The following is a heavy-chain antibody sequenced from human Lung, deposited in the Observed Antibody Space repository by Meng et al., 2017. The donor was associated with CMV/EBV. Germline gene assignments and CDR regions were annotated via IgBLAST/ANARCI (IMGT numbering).Heavy chain of an antibody. J-gene: IGHJ4*02. D-gene: IGHD6-25*01. V-gene: IGHV3-30*04. CDR1: GFTFSSYD. CDR3: TRRADYFDY. CDR2: ISIDGSSK. Sequence: GESXKISCAASGFTFSSYDMNWVRQAPGKALEWVAVISIDGSSKFYADSMKGRFTISRDNSKNTLFLQVNSLRPEDTAVYYCTRRADYFDYWGPGTRVTGAS.